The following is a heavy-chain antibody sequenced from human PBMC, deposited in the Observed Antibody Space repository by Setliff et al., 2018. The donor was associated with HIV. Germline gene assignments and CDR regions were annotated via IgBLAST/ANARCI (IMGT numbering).Heavy chain of an antibody. CDR2: HYHDGTS. V-gene: IGHV4-38-2*01. CDR1: GSSITTTDF. J-gene: IGHJ5*02. CDR3: ASQGRSGWLWGGFFS. Sequence: SETLSLTCDFSGSSITTTDFWAWIRLPPGKGLEWVGSHYHDGTSFYNPSHKSRVTVSLDTSKNQFSLKLRSVTAADTAVYYGASQGRSGWLWGGFFSWGPRTLGTVSS. D-gene: IGHD6-19*01.